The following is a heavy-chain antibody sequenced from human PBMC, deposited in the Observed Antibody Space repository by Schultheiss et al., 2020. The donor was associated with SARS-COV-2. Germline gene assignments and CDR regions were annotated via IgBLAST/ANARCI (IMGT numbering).Heavy chain of an antibody. CDR3: AREEGNDGFDY. CDR1: GFTVSSYS. D-gene: IGHD3-10*01. CDR2: IYSGGST. Sequence: GGSLRLSCAASGFTVSSYSMNWVRQAPGKGLKWVAVIYSGGSTYYADSVKGRFTISRDNSKNTLYLQMNSLRAEDTAVYYCAREEGNDGFDYWGQGTLVTVSS. V-gene: IGHV3-66*01. J-gene: IGHJ4*02.